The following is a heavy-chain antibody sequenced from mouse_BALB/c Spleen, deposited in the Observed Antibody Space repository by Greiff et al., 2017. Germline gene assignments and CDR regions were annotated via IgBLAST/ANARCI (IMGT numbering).Heavy chain of an antibody. CDR3: ARRGRLQGYYCDY. Sequence: QVQLQQPGAELVKPGAPVKLSCKASGYTFTSYWMNWVKQRPGRGLEWIGRIDPSDSETHYNQKFKDKATLTVDKSSSTAYIQLSSLTSEDSAVYYCARRGRLQGYYCDYWGQGTTLTVSS. CDR1: GYTFTSYW. J-gene: IGHJ2*01. CDR2: IDPSDSET. V-gene: IGHV1-69*02. D-gene: IGHD1-2*01.